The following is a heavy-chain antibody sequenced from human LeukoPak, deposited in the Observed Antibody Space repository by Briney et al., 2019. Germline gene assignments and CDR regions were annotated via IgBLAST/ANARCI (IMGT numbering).Heavy chain of an antibody. D-gene: IGHD2-15*01. CDR2: INSDGSIT. CDR3: ARGGYCSGGACYRGFDS. CDR1: GFTFSNHW. J-gene: IGHJ4*02. Sequence: GGSLRLSCVASGFTFSNHWMQWVRQTPGKGLVWVSRINSDGSITTYADSVKGRFTVSRDNAKNTLFLQMNSLRDEDTAVYYCARGGYCSGGACYRGFDSWGQGTLVTVSS. V-gene: IGHV3-74*03.